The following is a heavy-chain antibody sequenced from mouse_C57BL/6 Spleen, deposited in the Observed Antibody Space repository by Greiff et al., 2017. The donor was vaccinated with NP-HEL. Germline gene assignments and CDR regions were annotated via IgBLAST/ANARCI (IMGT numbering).Heavy chain of an antibody. Sequence: QVQLQQPGAELVRPGSSVKLSCKASGYTFTSYWMHWVKQRPIQGLEWIGNIDPSDSETHYNQKFKDKATLTVDKSSSTAYMQLSSLTSEDSAVYYCARRENDYGYWYFDVWGTGTTVTVSS. CDR1: GYTFTSYW. V-gene: IGHV1-52*01. CDR3: ARRENDYGYWYFDV. J-gene: IGHJ1*03. CDR2: IDPSDSET. D-gene: IGHD2-4*01.